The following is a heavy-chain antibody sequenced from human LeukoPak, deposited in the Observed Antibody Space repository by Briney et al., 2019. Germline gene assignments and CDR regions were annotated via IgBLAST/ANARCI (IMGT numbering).Heavy chain of an antibody. Sequence: LGGSQRLSRAASGFIFSNAWMNWVPEAPGRGREGVGRLKSNTEGGTTHYAAPLRGRFTIPRDDPQNTVDLQINSLPADDTAMYICTTTYIVASTRKFGDYWGQGTLVVVSS. CDR2: LKSNTEGGTT. CDR1: GFIFSNAW. CDR3: TTTYIVASTRKFGDY. V-gene: IGHV3-15*01. J-gene: IGHJ4*02. D-gene: IGHD5-12*01.